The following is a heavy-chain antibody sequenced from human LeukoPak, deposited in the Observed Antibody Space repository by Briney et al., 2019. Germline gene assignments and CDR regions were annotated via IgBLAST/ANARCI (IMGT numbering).Heavy chain of an antibody. CDR1: GGSISSYY. Sequence: SETLSLTCTVSGGSISSYYWSWIRQPPGKGLEWIGYIYYSGSTNYNPSFKSRVTISVDTSKNQFSLKLSSVTAADTAVYYCARGPPSYYYVSILDYWGQGTLVTVSS. D-gene: IGHD3-10*02. CDR2: IYYSGST. CDR3: ARGPPSYYYVSILDY. V-gene: IGHV4-59*01. J-gene: IGHJ4*02.